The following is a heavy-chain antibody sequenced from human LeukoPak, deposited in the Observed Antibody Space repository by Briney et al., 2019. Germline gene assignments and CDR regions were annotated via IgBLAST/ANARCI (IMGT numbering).Heavy chain of an antibody. CDR1: GYTFTGYY. CDR2: INPNSGGT. V-gene: IGHV1-2*02. CDR3: ARDPSYYYYMDV. Sequence: ASAKVSCKASGYTFTGYYMHWVRQAPGQGLEWMGWINPNSGGTNYAQKFQGRVTMTRDTSISTAYMELSRLRSDDTAVYYCARDPSYYYYMDVWGKGTTVTVSS. J-gene: IGHJ6*03.